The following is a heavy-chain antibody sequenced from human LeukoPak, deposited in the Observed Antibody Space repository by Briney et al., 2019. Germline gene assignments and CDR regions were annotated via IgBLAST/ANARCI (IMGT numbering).Heavy chain of an antibody. D-gene: IGHD3-9*01. V-gene: IGHV3-23*01. CDR2: ITGSGGNT. J-gene: IGHJ4*02. CDR1: GFTFSNYA. Sequence: GGSLRLSCAASGFTFSNYAMSWVRQAPGKGLEWVSAITGSGGNTYYADSVKGRFTISRDNSKNTLYLQMNSLRAEGTAVYYCAKWGDFDVLTGYYVPDFWGQGTLVTVSS. CDR3: AKWGDFDVLTGYYVPDF.